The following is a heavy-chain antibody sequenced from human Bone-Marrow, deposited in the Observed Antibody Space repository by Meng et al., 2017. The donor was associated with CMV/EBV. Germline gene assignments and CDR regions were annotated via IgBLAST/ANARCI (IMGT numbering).Heavy chain of an antibody. D-gene: IGHD6-19*01. J-gene: IGHJ4*02. Sequence: AWAAIGFSCNEYGMSWERQATGKGTDGDSDINWEGDDKGYADTVKGRLTNSRDNAKNSLYLQMNSLRAEDKALYYCARRKSGWTFDYWGQGTLVTVSS. CDR2: INWEGDDK. V-gene: IGHV3-20*04. CDR1: GFSCNEYG. CDR3: ARRKSGWTFDY.